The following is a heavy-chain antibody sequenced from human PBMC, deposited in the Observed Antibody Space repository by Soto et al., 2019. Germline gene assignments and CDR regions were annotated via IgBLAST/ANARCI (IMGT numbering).Heavy chain of an antibody. CDR1: GYTFTSYA. CDR2: INAGNGNT. CDR3: ARVPRITMVRGVTWFDP. D-gene: IGHD3-10*01. J-gene: IGHJ5*02. Sequence: QVQLVQSGAEVKKPGASVKVSCKASGYTFTSYAMHWVRQAPGQRLEWMGWINAGNGNTKYSQKFQGRVTITRDTSASTAYMELSRLRSEDTAVYYCARVPRITMVRGVTWFDPWCQGTLVTVSS. V-gene: IGHV1-3*01.